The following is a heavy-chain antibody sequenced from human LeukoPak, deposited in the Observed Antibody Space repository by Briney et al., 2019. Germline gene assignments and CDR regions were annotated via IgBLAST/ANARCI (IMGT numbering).Heavy chain of an antibody. CDR2: INHSGNT. Sequence: SETLSLTCAVYGESFSGYYWSWTRQPPGKGLEWIGEINHSGNTNYNPSLKSRVTISVDTSKNQFSLKLSSVTAADTAIYYCARGRRVRGGRKRNWFDPWGQGTLVTVSS. CDR3: ARGRRVRGGRKRNWFDP. J-gene: IGHJ5*02. CDR1: GESFSGYY. D-gene: IGHD3-10*01. V-gene: IGHV4-34*01.